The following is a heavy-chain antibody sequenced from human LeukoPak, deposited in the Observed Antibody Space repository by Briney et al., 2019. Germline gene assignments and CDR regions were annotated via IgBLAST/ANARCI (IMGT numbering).Heavy chain of an antibody. CDR3: AKVPAAVAGTFWFDP. V-gene: IGHV3-7*03. Sequence: HAGGSLRLSCAASGFTFENYWMSWVRQAPGKGPEWVANIKQDGSVEHYLDSVKGRFTISRDNSENTLYLQMNSLRAEDTAVYYCAKVPAAVAGTFWFDPWGQGTLVTVSS. J-gene: IGHJ5*02. CDR1: GFTFENYW. D-gene: IGHD6-19*01. CDR2: IKQDGSVE.